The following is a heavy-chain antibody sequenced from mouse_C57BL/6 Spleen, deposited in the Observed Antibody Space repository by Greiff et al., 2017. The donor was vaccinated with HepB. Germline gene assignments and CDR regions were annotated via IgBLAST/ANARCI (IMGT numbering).Heavy chain of an antibody. CDR3: AREEGGFAY. J-gene: IGHJ3*01. Sequence: VKLMESGAELVRPGTSVKVSCKASGYAFTNYLIEWVKQRPGQGLEWIGVINPGSGGTNYNEKFKGKATLTADKSSSTAYMQLSSLTSEDSAVYFCAREEGGFAYWGQGTLVTVSA. CDR1: GYAFTNYL. V-gene: IGHV1-54*01. CDR2: INPGSGGT.